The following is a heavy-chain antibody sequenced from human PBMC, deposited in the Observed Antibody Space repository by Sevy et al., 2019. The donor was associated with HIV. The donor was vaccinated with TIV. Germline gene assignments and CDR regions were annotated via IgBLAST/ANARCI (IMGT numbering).Heavy chain of an antibody. V-gene: IGHV3-23*01. D-gene: IGHD2-2*01. Sequence: GGSLRLSCAASGFTFRNYAMSWVRQAPGKGLEWVSALSGTGGSTYYADSVKGRFTISRDNSKITLYLQMNSLRVEDKAVYYCAKDLDIVAVAAAIRLSYWGQGTLVTVSS. CDR3: AKDLDIVAVAAAIRLSY. CDR2: LSGTGGST. J-gene: IGHJ4*02. CDR1: GFTFRNYA.